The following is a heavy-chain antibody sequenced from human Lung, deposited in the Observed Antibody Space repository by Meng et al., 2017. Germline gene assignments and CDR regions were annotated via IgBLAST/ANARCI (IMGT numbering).Heavy chain of an antibody. D-gene: IGHD6-13*01. CDR2: IDPKNGDT. CDR1: CYNFPAYD. CDR3: ARDEDISAAGKLFGDY. V-gene: IGHV1-2*06. J-gene: IGHJ4*02. Sequence: LAQSGAEVRQPGDSVKAPCKTSCYNFPAYDHHWVRQAPGQGLEWMGRIDPKNGDTNSAQKCQGRVTMPGDTSISTAYMDLSGLRSEDTAVYYCARDEDISAAGKLFGDYWGQGTLVTVSS.